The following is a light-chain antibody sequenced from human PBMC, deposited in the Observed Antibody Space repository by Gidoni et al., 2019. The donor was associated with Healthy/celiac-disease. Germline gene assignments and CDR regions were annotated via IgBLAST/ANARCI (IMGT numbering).Light chain of an antibody. J-gene: IGLJ2*01. Sequence: QSALTQPASVSGSPGQSNTISCPGTSSDAGSYNLVSWYQPHPGKAPKLMIYEVSKRPPGVSNRFSGSKSGNTASLTISGLQAEDEADYYCCSYAGRDVVFGGGTKLTVL. V-gene: IGLV2-23*02. CDR2: EVS. CDR3: CSYAGRDVV. CDR1: SSDAGSYNL.